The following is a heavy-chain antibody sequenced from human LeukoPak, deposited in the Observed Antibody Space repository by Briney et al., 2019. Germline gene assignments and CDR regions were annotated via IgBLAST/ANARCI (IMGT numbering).Heavy chain of an antibody. D-gene: IGHD1-7*01. CDR2: IYYSGST. Sequence: SETLSLTCTVSGGSISSYYWSWIRQPPGKGLEWIGYIYYSGSTNYNPSLKSRVTISVDTSKNQFSLKLSSVTAADTAVYYCARTNFRNNWFDPWGQGTLVTVSS. J-gene: IGHJ5*02. CDR1: GGSISSYY. CDR3: ARTNFRNNWFDP. V-gene: IGHV4-59*01.